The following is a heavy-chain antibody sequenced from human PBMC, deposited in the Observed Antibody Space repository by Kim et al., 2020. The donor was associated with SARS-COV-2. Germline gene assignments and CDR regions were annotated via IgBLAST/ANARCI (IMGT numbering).Heavy chain of an antibody. V-gene: IGHV5-10-1*01. D-gene: IGHD6-19*01. CDR2: T. Sequence: TNYSPSFQGNVTISADKSISTAYLQWSSLKASDTAMYYCARQKGSGWVDYWGQGTLVTVSS. J-gene: IGHJ4*02. CDR3: ARQKGSGWVDY.